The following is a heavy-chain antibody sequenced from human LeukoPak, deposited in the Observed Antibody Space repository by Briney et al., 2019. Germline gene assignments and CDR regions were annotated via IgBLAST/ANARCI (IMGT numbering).Heavy chain of an antibody. J-gene: IGHJ5*02. CDR2: IKQDGSEK. Sequence: GGSLRLSCAASGFTFSSDAMSWVRQAPGKGLEWVANIKQDGSEKYYVDSVKGRFTISRDNAKNSLYLQMNSLRAEDTAVYYCARSRSGTSPNWFDPWGQGTLVTVSS. V-gene: IGHV3-7*01. D-gene: IGHD2-15*01. CDR1: GFTFSSDA. CDR3: ARSRSGTSPNWFDP.